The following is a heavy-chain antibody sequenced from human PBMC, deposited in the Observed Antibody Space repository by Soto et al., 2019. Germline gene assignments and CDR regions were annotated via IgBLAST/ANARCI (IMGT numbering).Heavy chain of an antibody. V-gene: IGHV6-1*01. CDR1: GDSVSSNSAA. CDR3: AKDSAIITGTTYYYGMDV. J-gene: IGHJ6*01. D-gene: IGHD1-20*01. CDR2: TYYRSKWYN. Sequence: PSQTLSLTCAISGDSVSSNSAAWNWIRQSPSRGLEWLGRTYYRSKWYNDYAVSVKSRITINPDTSKNQFSLQLNSVTPEDTALYYCAKDSAIITGTTYYYGMDVWGQGTTVTVSS.